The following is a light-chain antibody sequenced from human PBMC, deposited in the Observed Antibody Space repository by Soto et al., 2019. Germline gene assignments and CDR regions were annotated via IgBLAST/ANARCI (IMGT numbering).Light chain of an antibody. CDR3: QSYDSTLSARYV. V-gene: IGLV1-40*01. CDR2: ANI. J-gene: IGLJ1*01. CDR1: SSNIGAGYD. Sequence: QSVLTQPPSVSGAPGQRVTISCTGSSSNIGAGYDVHWYQQRPGAAPKLLISANINLPSGVPDRFSGSKSGTSASLAITGLRADDEGDYYCQSYDSTLSARYVFGTGTQLTVL.